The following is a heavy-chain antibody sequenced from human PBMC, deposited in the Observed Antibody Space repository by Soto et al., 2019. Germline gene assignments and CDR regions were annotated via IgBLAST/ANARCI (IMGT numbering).Heavy chain of an antibody. V-gene: IGHV1-8*01. D-gene: IGHD6-13*01. CDR3: AREWSAAGHFYGMDV. Sequence: ASVKVSCKTSGYTFTSYDINWVRQAPGQGLEWVGWMNTNSDDTCSAQKFRGRLTLTRDKSMRAVYMKLSNLRPDDSAVYYCAREWSAAGHFYGMDVWGQGTTVTVSS. J-gene: IGHJ6*02. CDR2: MNTNSDDT. CDR1: GYTFTSYD.